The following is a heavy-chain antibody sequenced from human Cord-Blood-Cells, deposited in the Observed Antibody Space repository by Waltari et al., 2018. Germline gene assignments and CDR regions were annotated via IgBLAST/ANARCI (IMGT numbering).Heavy chain of an antibody. CDR1: GGSISSSSYY. CDR3: ARRGYSSSFDY. J-gene: IGHJ4*02. D-gene: IGHD6-13*01. V-gene: IGHV4-39*01. Sequence: QLQLQESGPGLVKPSETLSLTCTVSGGSISSSSYYWGWIRQPPGKGVGWLGSIYYSGGTYYTPSLKSRVTISVDTSKSQFYLKLSSVTAADTAVYYCARRGYSSSFDYWGQGTLVTVSS. CDR2: IYYSGGT.